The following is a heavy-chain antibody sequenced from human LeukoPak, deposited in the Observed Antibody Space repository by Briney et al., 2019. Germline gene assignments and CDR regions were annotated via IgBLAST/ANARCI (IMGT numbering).Heavy chain of an antibody. CDR2: INHSGST. CDR1: GGSFSGYY. D-gene: IGHD3-16*01. V-gene: IGHV4-34*01. CDR3: ARGRLKGQFRIMIIFDY. Sequence: SETLSLTCAVYGGSFSGYYWSWIRQPPGKGLEWIGEINHSGSTNYNPSLKSRVPISVDTSKNQFSLKLSSVTAADTAVYYCARGRLKGQFRIMIIFDYWGQGTLVTVSS. J-gene: IGHJ4*02.